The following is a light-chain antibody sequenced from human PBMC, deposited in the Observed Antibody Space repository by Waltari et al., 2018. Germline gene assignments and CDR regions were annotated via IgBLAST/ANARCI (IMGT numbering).Light chain of an antibody. V-gene: IGLV3-21*02. Sequence: SSVLTQAPSVSVAPGQTATVTCGGDNIGSRSVHWYQQKPGRAPVLVVYLDRDRPSGIPERFSGSKSGNAATLTISRVEAGDEADYYCHVWDANTVMFGGGTKLTVL. CDR1: NIGSRS. CDR2: LDR. CDR3: HVWDANTVM. J-gene: IGLJ3*02.